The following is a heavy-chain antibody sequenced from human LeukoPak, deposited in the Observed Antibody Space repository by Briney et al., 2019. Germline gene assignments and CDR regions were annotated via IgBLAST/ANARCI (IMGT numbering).Heavy chain of an antibody. CDR1: GFTFSDYY. Sequence: GGSLRLSCAASGFTFSDYYMSWIRQAPGKGLEWVSYISSSGSTIYYADSVKGRFTISRDNAKNSLYLQMNSLRAEDTAGYDCARAPPLSGLGTGTTNSFDYGGQGPLVTASS. V-gene: IGHV3-11*01. CDR3: ARAPPLSGLGTGTTNSFDY. CDR2: ISSSGSTI. J-gene: IGHJ4*02. D-gene: IGHD1-14*01.